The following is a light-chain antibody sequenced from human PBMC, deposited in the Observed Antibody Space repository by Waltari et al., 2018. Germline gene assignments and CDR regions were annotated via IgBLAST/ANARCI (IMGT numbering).Light chain of an antibody. J-gene: IGKJ1*01. CDR1: QSVSRS. V-gene: IGKV3-20*01. CDR2: DAS. Sequence: EIVLTQSPGTLSLSRGERATLSCRASQSVSRSLAWYQQKPGQAPRLLIYDASSRATGIPDRFSGSGSGTDFSLTISRLEPEDFAVYYCQKYVELPATFGQGTKVEIK. CDR3: QKYVELPAT.